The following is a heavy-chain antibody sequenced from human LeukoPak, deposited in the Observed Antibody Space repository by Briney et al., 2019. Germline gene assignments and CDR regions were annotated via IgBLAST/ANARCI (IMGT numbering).Heavy chain of an antibody. CDR3: ARDLGKRYDFWSGDY. D-gene: IGHD3-3*01. J-gene: IGHJ4*02. V-gene: IGHV1-8*03. Sequence: ASVKVSCKASGYTFTSYDINWVRQATGQGLEWMGWMNPNSGNTGYAQKFQGRVTITRNTSISTAYMELSSLRSEDTAVYYCARDLGKRYDFWSGDYWGQGTLVTVSS. CDR2: MNPNSGNT. CDR1: GYTFTSYD.